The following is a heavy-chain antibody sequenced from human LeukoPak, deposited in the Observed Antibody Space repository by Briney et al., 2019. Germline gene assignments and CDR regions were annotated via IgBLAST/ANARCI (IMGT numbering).Heavy chain of an antibody. D-gene: IGHD2-2*02. CDR2: TSAYNGNT. J-gene: IGHJ6*03. CDR1: GYTFTSYG. V-gene: IGHV1-18*01. Sequence: ASVKVSCKASGYTFTSYGISWVRQAPGQGLEWMGWTSAYNGNTNYAQKLQGRVTMTTGTSTSTAYMELRSLRSDDTAVYYCVRAGLLGYCSSTSCYRYYYYYMDVWGKGTTVTVSS. CDR3: VRAGLLGYCSSTSCYRYYYYYMDV.